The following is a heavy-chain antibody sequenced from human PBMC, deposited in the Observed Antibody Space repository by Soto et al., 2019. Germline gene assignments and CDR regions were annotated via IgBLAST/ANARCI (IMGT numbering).Heavy chain of an antibody. CDR2: INPKSGGT. CDR1: GYTFTDCY. J-gene: IGHJ4*02. V-gene: IGHV1-2*02. CDR3: VRDGLVSSARYYFDY. Sequence: ASVKVSCKASGYTFTDCYIHWVRQAPGQGLEWMGWINPKSGGTNIAQRFKGRVNMTRDMSISTVYVEMNRLKSDDTAVYYCVRDGLVSSARYYFDYWGQGTLVTVSS. D-gene: IGHD6-13*01.